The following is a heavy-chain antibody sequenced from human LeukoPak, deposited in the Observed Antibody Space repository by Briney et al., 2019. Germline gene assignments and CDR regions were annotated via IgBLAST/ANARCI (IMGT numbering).Heavy chain of an antibody. D-gene: IGHD2-2*01. CDR3: ARAPNYCSSTSCFYYYYYYMDV. CDR2: IYYSGST. Sequence: SETLSLTCAVYGGSFSGYYWGWIRQPPGKGLEWIGSIYYSGSTYYNPSLKSRVTISVDTSKNQFSLKLSSVTAADTAVYYCARAPNYCSSTSCFYYYYYYMDVWGKGTTVTVSS. J-gene: IGHJ6*03. CDR1: GGSFSGYY. V-gene: IGHV4-34*01.